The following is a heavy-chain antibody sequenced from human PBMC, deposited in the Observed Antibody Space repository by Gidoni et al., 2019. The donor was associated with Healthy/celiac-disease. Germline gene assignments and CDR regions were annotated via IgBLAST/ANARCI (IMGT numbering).Heavy chain of an antibody. D-gene: IGHD2-2*01. Sequence: QFQLLDSGGRFVQPCRSLVLSSAASCFTFSSYGIPCGRQAPGKGLEWVEVISYDGSKKYYADYGKGRFTISRDNSKNTLYLQMNSLRAEDKAVYYCAKGGLGYCSSTSGLGNYYYMDVWGKGTTVNVSS. CDR3: AKGGLGYCSSTSGLGNYYYMDV. V-gene: IGHV3-30*18. CDR2: ISYDGSKK. CDR1: CFTFSSYG. J-gene: IGHJ6*03.